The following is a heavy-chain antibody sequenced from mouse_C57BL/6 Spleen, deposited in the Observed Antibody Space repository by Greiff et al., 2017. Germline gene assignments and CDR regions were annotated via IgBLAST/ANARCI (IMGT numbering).Heavy chain of an antibody. CDR3: ARVGYGSTYYAMDY. CDR2: INYDGSST. D-gene: IGHD1-1*01. J-gene: IGHJ4*01. CDR1: GFTFSDYY. Sequence: LVESEGGLVQPGSSMKLSCTASGFTFSDYYMAWVRQVPEKGLEWVSNINYDGSSTYYLDSLKSRFIISRDNAKNILYLQMSSLKSEDTATYYCARVGYGSTYYAMDYWGQGTSVTVSS. V-gene: IGHV5-16*01.